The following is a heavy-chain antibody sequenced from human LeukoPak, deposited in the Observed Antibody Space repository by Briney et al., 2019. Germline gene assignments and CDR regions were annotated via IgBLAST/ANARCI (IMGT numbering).Heavy chain of an antibody. CDR2: IYYSGST. V-gene: IGHV4-39*07. J-gene: IGHJ3*02. D-gene: IGHD6-19*01. CDR1: GGSISSSSYY. CDR3: ARGAGYSSGWYPYHDAFDI. Sequence: SETLSLTCTVSGGSISSSSYYWGWIRQPPGKGLEWIGSIYYSGSTYYNPSLKSRVTISVDTSKNQFSLKLSSVTAADTAVYYCARGAGYSSGWYPYHDAFDIWGQGTMVTVSS.